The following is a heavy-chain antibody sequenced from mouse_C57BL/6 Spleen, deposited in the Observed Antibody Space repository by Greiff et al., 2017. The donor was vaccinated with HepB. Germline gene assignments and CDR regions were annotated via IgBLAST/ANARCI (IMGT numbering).Heavy chain of an antibody. Sequence: VQLQQSGAELARPGASVKLSCKASGYTFTSYGISWVKQRTGQGLEWIGEIYPRSGNTYYNEKFKGKATLTADKSSSTAYMELRSLTSEDSAVYFCAREDYANPGYYAMDYWGQGTSVTVSS. CDR3: AREDYANPGYYAMDY. D-gene: IGHD2-1*01. V-gene: IGHV1-81*01. J-gene: IGHJ4*01. CDR2: IYPRSGNT. CDR1: GYTFTSYG.